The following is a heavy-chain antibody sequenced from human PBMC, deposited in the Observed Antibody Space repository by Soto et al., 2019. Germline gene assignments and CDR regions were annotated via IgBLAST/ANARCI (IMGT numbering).Heavy chain of an antibody. J-gene: IGHJ6*02. V-gene: IGHV3-48*02. CDR2: ISSSSTI. Sequence: EVQLVESGGGLVQPGGSLRLSCAASGFTFSSYSMNWVRQAPGKGLEWVSYISSSSTIYYADSVKGRFTISRDNAKNSLYLQMNSLRDEDTAVYYCARRGEYYDILTGYHYGMDVWGQGTTVTVSS. D-gene: IGHD3-9*01. CDR1: GFTFSSYS. CDR3: ARRGEYYDILTGYHYGMDV.